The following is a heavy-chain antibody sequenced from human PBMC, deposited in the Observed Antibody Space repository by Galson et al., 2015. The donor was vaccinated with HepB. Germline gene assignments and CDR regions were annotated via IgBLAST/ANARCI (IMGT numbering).Heavy chain of an antibody. Sequence: TLSLTCTVSGGSISNSDDFWGWVRQPPGKWLEWIGDTYYSGSTDYNPSLKSRVTISVDTSKNQFSLRLTSVTAADTAVYYCARRVEQRLRRGRNLNWFDPWGQGTLVTVSS. J-gene: IGHJ5*02. D-gene: IGHD6-25*01. CDR2: TYYSGST. V-gene: IGHV4-39*01. CDR3: ARRVEQRLRRGRNLNWFDP. CDR1: GGSISNSDDF.